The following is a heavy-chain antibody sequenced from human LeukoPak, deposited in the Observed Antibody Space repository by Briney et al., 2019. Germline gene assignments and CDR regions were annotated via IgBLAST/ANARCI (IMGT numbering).Heavy chain of an antibody. CDR3: AREAGIVVGSTFDY. V-gene: IGHV1-69*05. Sequence: SVKVSCKASGGTFSSYAISRVRQAPGQGLEWMGGIIPIFGTANCAQRFQGRVTITTDESTSTAYMELSSLRSEDTAVYYCAREAGIVVGSTFDYWGQGTLVTVSS. CDR2: IIPIFGTA. D-gene: IGHD3-22*01. J-gene: IGHJ4*02. CDR1: GGTFSSYA.